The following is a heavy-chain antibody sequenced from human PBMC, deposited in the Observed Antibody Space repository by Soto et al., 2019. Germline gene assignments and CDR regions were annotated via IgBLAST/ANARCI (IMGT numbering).Heavy chain of an antibody. J-gene: IGHJ4*02. CDR1: GFTFSSYA. CDR3: AKDWTRGSGGYPDYFDY. V-gene: IGHV3-23*01. D-gene: IGHD3-10*01. CDR2: ISVSGTST. Sequence: EVQLLESGGGLVQPGGSLRLSCAASGFTFSSYAMSWVRQAPGKGLEWVSGISVSGTSTYYADSVKGRFTISRDNSKNTLYLQMKRLRAEDTALYYCAKDWTRGSGGYPDYFDYWGQGTLVTVSS.